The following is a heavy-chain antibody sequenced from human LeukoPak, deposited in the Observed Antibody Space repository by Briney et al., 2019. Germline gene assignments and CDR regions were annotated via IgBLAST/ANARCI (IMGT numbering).Heavy chain of an antibody. V-gene: IGHV3-23*01. CDR2: ISGSGGST. J-gene: IGHJ4*02. CDR3: AKAPSSSRLPPLDY. Sequence: GGSLRLSCAASGFTFSSYALSWVRQAPGKGLEWVSTISGSGGSTYYADSVKGRFTISRDNSKNTLYPQMTSLRAEDTAVYYCAKAPSSSRLPPLDYWGQGTLVTVSS. CDR1: GFTFSSYA. D-gene: IGHD6-13*01.